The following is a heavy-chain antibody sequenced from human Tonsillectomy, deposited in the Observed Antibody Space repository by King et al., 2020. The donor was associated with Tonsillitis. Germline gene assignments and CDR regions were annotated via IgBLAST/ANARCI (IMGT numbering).Heavy chain of an antibody. CDR3: ARQDIVVVVAATDHDAFDI. Sequence: QLQESGPGLVKPSETLSLTCTVSGGSISSSSYYWGWIRQPPGKGLEWIGSIYYSGSTYYNPSLKSRVTISVDTSKNQFSLKLSSVTAADTAGYYCARQDIVVVVAATDHDAFDIWGQGTMVTVSS. D-gene: IGHD2-15*01. J-gene: IGHJ3*02. CDR1: GGSISSSSYY. CDR2: IYYSGST. V-gene: IGHV4-39*07.